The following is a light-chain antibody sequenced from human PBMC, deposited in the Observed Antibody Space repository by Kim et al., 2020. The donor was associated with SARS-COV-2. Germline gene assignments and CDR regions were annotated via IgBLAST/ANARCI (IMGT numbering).Light chain of an antibody. J-gene: IGKJ2*01. CDR1: QSLVDSNGDTF. CDR2: RVS. Sequence: QPSSISCRSSQSLVDSNGDTFLNWFHQRPGQSTRRLIYRVSDRDSGVPDRFSGSGSGTDFTLRISRVEAEYVGVYYCMQGTHWPYTFGQGTKLEI. CDR3: MQGTHWPYT. V-gene: IGKV2-30*01.